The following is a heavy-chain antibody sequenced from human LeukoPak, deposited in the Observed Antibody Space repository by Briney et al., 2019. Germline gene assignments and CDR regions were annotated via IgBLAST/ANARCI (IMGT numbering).Heavy chain of an antibody. CDR2: IIPIFGTA. D-gene: IGHD1-1*01. J-gene: IGHJ4*02. CDR1: GGTFSSYA. Sequence: GASVKVSCKASGGTFSSYAISWVRQAPGQGLEWMGGIIPIFGTANYAQKFQGRVTITPDESTSTAYMELSSLRSEDTAVYYCARDPGRTGYFDYWGQGTLVTVSS. V-gene: IGHV1-69*13. CDR3: ARDPGRTGYFDY.